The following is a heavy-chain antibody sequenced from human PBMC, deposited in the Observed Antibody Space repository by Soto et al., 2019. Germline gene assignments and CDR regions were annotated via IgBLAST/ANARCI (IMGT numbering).Heavy chain of an antibody. Sequence: SETLSLTCAVYGGSLIGNYWGWIRQPPWKGLEWIGETHHSGSTAYNPSLKSRVTISVDTSRNQFSLKLNSVTAADTAVYYCARDRSVVVPAAIDTHNWLDPWGQGTLVTVSS. CDR2: THHSGST. CDR1: GGSLIGNY. J-gene: IGHJ5*02. CDR3: ARDRSVVVPAAIDTHNWLDP. V-gene: IGHV4-34*01. D-gene: IGHD2-2*01.